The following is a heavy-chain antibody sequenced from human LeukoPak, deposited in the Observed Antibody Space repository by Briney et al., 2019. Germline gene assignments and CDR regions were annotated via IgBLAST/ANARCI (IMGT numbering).Heavy chain of an antibody. CDR3: ARSHIAAEEYFQH. V-gene: IGHV3-33*01. CDR1: GFTFSSYG. Sequence: GGSLRLSCAASGFTFSSYGMHWVRQAPGKGLEWVAVIWYDGSNKYYADSVKGRFTISRDNSKNTLYLQMNSLRAEDTAVYYCARSHIAAEEYFQHWGQGTLVTVSS. D-gene: IGHD6-13*01. J-gene: IGHJ1*01. CDR2: IWYDGSNK.